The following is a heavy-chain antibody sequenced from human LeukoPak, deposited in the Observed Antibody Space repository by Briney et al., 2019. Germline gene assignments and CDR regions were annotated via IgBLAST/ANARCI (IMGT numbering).Heavy chain of an antibody. Sequence: PGGSLRLSCAASGFSFSGCSMNWVRQAPGEGLGWVSSISSSSSYIYYADSVKGRFTVSGDNPKNSLYLKMNSLRAEETAVYYCASGQDCYNPGGFDYWGQGTLVTVSS. V-gene: IGHV3-21*01. J-gene: IGHJ4*02. CDR1: GFSFSGCS. CDR3: ASGQDCYNPGGFDY. CDR2: ISSSSSYI. D-gene: IGHD5-24*01.